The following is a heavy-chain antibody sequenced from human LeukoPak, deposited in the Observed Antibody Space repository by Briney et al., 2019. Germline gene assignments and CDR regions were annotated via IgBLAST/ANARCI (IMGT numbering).Heavy chain of an antibody. CDR2: IYYSGST. D-gene: IGHD3-10*01. CDR1: GGSISSYY. Sequence: SETLSLTCTVSGGSISSYYWSWIRQPPGKGLEWIGYIYYSGSTNYNPSLKSRVTISVDTSKNQFSLKLSSVTAADTAVYYCARKPERYYYGSGSPLYFDYWGQGTLVTVPS. CDR3: ARKPERYYYGSGSPLYFDY. V-gene: IGHV4-59*01. J-gene: IGHJ4*02.